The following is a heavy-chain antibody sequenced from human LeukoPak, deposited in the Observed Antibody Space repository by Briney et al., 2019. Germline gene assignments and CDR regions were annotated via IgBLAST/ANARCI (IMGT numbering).Heavy chain of an antibody. Sequence: PGRSLRLSCAASGFTFSSYGMHWVRQAPGKGLEWVAVISYDGSNKYYADSVKGRFTISRDNSKNTLYLQMNSLRAEDTAVYYCAKVWDDYGDYTAGVGAFDIWGQGTMVTISS. D-gene: IGHD4-17*01. CDR2: ISYDGSNK. J-gene: IGHJ3*02. CDR1: GFTFSSYG. CDR3: AKVWDDYGDYTAGVGAFDI. V-gene: IGHV3-30*18.